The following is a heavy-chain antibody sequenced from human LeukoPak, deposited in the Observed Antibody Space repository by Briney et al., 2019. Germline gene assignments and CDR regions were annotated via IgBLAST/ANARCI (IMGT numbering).Heavy chain of an antibody. Sequence: GESLKISCKGSGYSFTSYWIGWVRQMPGKGLEWMGIIYPVDSDTRYSPSFQGQVTISVDKSISTAYLQWSSLKASDTAMYYCARTYYYDSSGYDPLDYWGQGTLVTVSS. J-gene: IGHJ4*02. D-gene: IGHD3-22*01. V-gene: IGHV5-51*01. CDR3: ARTYYYDSSGYDPLDY. CDR1: GYSFTSYW. CDR2: IYPVDSDT.